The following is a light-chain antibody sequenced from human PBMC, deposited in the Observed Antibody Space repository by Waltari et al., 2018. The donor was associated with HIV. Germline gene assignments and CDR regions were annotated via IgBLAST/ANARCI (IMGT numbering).Light chain of an antibody. V-gene: IGLV1-40*01. J-gene: IGLJ1*01. CDR3: QSYDTSLSVNYV. Sequence: QSVLTQPPSVSGALGQRVTISCTGSRTNIGAGHDVHWYQQLPGTAPKPLIYRNSTRPSGVPDLFSASKSSTSASLAITGLRPEDEADYYCQSYDTSLSVNYVFGTGTKVTVL. CDR2: RNS. CDR1: RTNIGAGHD.